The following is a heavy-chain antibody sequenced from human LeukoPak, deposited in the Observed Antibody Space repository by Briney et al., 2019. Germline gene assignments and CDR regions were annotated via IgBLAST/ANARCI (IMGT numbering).Heavy chain of an antibody. CDR1: GFTFSRYW. CDR2: INSDGNSA. Sequence: GGSLRLSCAASGFTFSRYWMHWVRQAPGKGLVWVSRINSDGNSASYAESVRGRFTISRDNGKNTLYPQMNSLRAEDTAVYYCARDAQGSFDYWGQGTLVTVSS. V-gene: IGHV3-74*01. CDR3: ARDAQGSFDY. J-gene: IGHJ4*02.